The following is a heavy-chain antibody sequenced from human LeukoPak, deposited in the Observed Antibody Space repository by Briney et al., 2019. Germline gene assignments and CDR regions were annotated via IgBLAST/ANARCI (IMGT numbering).Heavy chain of an antibody. CDR2: INSDGSIT. J-gene: IGHJ4*02. D-gene: IGHD2-15*01. V-gene: IGHV3-74*01. Sequence: PGGSLRLSCAASGFTFTTYWMHWVRQAPGKGLVWVSHINSDGSITSYADSVKGRFTISRDNAKSSLYLQLNSLRAEDTAVYYCARDPCSVGSCNFDFWGQGTLVTVSS. CDR1: GFTFTTYW. CDR3: ARDPCSVGSCNFDF.